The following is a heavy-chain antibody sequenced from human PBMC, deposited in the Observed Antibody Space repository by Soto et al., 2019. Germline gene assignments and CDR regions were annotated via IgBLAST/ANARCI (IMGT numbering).Heavy chain of an antibody. V-gene: IGHV1-18*04. J-gene: IGHJ4*02. D-gene: IGHD6-13*01. CDR3: ARGGFSSSWRLDY. CDR1: AYAFNTYT. CDR2: IFPYTGDT. Sequence: ASVKVSCKASAYAFNTYTINWVRQAPGQGLEWMGSIFPYTGDTHYAQNLQGRFTMTRDTSTNTAYMELASLGSDDTAVYYCARGGFSSSWRLDYRGQGTLVTVSS.